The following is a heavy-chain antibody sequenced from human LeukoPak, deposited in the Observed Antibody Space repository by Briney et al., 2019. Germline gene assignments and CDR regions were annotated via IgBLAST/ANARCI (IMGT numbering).Heavy chain of an antibody. J-gene: IGHJ4*02. D-gene: IGHD3-16*01. Sequence: PGGSLRLSCAASGFTFSSYEMNLVRQAPGKGQEWVSYISSSGSTIYYADSVKGRFTISRDNAKNSLYLQMNSLRAEDTAVYYCARGDYVFVDYWGQGTLVTVSS. V-gene: IGHV3-48*03. CDR2: ISSSGSTI. CDR1: GFTFSSYE. CDR3: ARGDYVFVDY.